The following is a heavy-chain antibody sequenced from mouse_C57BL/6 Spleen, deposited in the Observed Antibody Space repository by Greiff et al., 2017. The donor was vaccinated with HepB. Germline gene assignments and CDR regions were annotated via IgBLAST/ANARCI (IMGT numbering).Heavy chain of an antibody. D-gene: IGHD2-4*01. CDR1: GYSITSGYY. V-gene: IGHV3-6*01. CDR3: AREGYYDYAYYAMDY. J-gene: IGHJ4*01. CDR2: ISYDGSN. Sequence: DVQLQESGPGLVKPSQSLSLTCSVTGYSITSGYYWNWIRQFPGNKLEWMGYISYDGSNNYNPSLKNRISITRDTSKNQFFLKLNSVTTEDTATYYCAREGYYDYAYYAMDYWGQGTSVTVSS.